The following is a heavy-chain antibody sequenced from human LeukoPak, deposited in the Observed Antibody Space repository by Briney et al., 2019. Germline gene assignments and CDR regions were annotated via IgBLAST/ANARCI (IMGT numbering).Heavy chain of an antibody. D-gene: IGHD1-7*01. Sequence: SVTVSFKSSGGTFSSYAINWVRQAPGQGLEWMGGIIPMFGTPNYEQKFQGRVTISTDESTNTAYMELSSLRSEDTAVYYCAGLELVFGGRFCCYMDVWGKGTTVSVS. J-gene: IGHJ6*03. CDR2: IIPMFGTP. CDR1: GGTFSSYA. V-gene: IGHV1-69*05. CDR3: AGLELVFGGRFCCYMDV.